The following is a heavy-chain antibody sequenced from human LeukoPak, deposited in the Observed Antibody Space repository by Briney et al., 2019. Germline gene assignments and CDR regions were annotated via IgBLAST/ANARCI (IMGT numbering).Heavy chain of an antibody. D-gene: IGHD3/OR15-3a*01. CDR2: INHSGST. J-gene: IGHJ4*02. V-gene: IGHV4-34*01. Sequence: SETLSLTCAAYGGSFSGYYWSWIRQPPGKGLEWIGEINHSGSTNYNPSLKSRVTISVDTSKNQFSLKLSSVTAADTAVYYCARDLAYDLWSGDHTDYWGQGTRVTVSS. CDR1: GGSFSGYY. CDR3: ARDLAYDLWSGDHTDY.